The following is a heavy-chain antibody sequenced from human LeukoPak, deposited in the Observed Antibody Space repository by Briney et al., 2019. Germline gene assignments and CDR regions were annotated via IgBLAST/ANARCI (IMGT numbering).Heavy chain of an antibody. Sequence: SETLSLTCTVSGGSISSYYWSWIRQPAGKGLEWIGRIYTSGSTNYNPSLKSRVTMSVDTSKNQFSLKLSSVTAADTAVYYCARDPYSSGRGDWFDPWGQGTLVTVSS. CDR1: GGSISSYY. CDR2: IYTSGST. J-gene: IGHJ5*02. CDR3: ARDPYSSGRGDWFDP. V-gene: IGHV4-4*07. D-gene: IGHD6-19*01.